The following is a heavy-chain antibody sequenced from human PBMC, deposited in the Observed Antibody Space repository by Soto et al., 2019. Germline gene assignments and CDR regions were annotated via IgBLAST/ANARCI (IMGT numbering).Heavy chain of an antibody. CDR2: MYYNGNI. V-gene: IGHV4-59*01. D-gene: IGHD3-16*01. Sequence: SETLSLTCNVSGGSISNYYWTWVRQSPEKGLEWIGYMYYNGNINYNPSLKSRVTISIDTSKNQFSLTLKSLTAADTAVYYCASGGNWFDPWGQGVLVTVSS. J-gene: IGHJ5*02. CDR3: ASGGNWFDP. CDR1: GGSISNYY.